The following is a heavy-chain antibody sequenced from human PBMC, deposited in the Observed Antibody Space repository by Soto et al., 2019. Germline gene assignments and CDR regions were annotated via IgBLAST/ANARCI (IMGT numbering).Heavy chain of an antibody. J-gene: IGHJ6*02. CDR2: ISSSSSYI. Sequence: GGSLRLSCAASGFTFSSYSMNWVRQAPGKGLEWVSSISSSSSYIYYADSVKGRFTISRDNAKNSLYLQMNSLRAEDTAVYYCARDRLLWFGEYYYYYGMDVWGQGTTVTVSS. CDR3: ARDRLLWFGEYYYYYGMDV. V-gene: IGHV3-21*01. CDR1: GFTFSSYS. D-gene: IGHD3-10*01.